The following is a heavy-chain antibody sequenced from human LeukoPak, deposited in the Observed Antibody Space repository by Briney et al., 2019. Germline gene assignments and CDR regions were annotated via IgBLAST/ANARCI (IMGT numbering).Heavy chain of an antibody. CDR3: AKGHYGYYYDSSGYFDYFDY. J-gene: IGHJ4*02. V-gene: IGHV3-23*01. CDR1: GFTFSSYA. CDR2: ISGSGGST. Sequence: PGGSLRLSCAASGFTFSSYAMSWVRLAPGKGLEWVSAISGSGGSTYYADSVKGRFTISRDNSKNTLYLQMNSLRAEDTAVYYCAKGHYGYYYDSSGYFDYFDYWGQGTLVTVSS. D-gene: IGHD3-22*01.